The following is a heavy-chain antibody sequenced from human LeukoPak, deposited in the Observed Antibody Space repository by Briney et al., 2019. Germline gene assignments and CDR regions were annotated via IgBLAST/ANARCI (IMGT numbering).Heavy chain of an antibody. Sequence: GGSLRLSCAASGFTVGSNYLSWVRQAPGKGLEGVSLNYSGGSTYCADSLKGRFTISRDNSKNTVYLQMNSLRVEDTAVYYCASPRDGSGSYSDYYYYYVMDVWGQGTTVTVSS. V-gene: IGHV3-53*01. CDR2: NYSGGST. CDR3: ASPRDGSGSYSDYYYYYVMDV. D-gene: IGHD3-10*01. J-gene: IGHJ6*02. CDR1: GFTVGSNY.